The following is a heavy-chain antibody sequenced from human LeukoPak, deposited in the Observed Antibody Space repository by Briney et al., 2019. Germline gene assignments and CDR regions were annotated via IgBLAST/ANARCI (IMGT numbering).Heavy chain of an antibody. Sequence: ESGPGLVKPSETLSLTCTVSGGSVSSGTFDWSWIRQPPGKGLEWIGDISDSVTTKYSPSLKTRVTISVDTSKNQFSLKLRSVTAADTAVYYCAARGQGSSLSYFVYWGQGTLVTVSS. CDR3: AARGQGSSLSYFVY. J-gene: IGHJ4*02. D-gene: IGHD3-10*01. CDR2: ISDSVTT. CDR1: GGSVSSGTFD. V-gene: IGHV4-61*01.